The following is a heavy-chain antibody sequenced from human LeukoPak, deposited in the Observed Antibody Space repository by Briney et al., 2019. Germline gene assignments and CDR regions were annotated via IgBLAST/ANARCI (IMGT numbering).Heavy chain of an antibody. D-gene: IGHD1-1*01. V-gene: IGHV3-23*01. J-gene: IGHJ3*02. CDR3: ASNDIKGHAFDI. Sequence: PGGSLRLSCAASGFTFSSYAMSWVRQAPGKGLEWVSAISGSGGSTYYADSVKGRFTISRDNSKNTLYLQMNSLRAEDTAVYYCASNDIKGHAFDIWGQGTMVTVSS. CDR2: ISGSGGST. CDR1: GFTFSSYA.